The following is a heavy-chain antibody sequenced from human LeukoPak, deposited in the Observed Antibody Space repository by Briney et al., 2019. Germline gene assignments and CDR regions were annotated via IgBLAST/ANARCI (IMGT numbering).Heavy chain of an antibody. Sequence: SETLSLTCTVSGGSVSSGSYYWSWIRQPPGKGLEWIGYIYYSGSTNYNPSLKSRVTISVDTSKNQFSLKLSSVTAADTAVYYCARSSGSSSRAFDYWGQGTLVTVSS. CDR3: ARSSGSSSRAFDY. CDR1: GGSVSSGSYY. V-gene: IGHV4-61*01. CDR2: IYYSGST. J-gene: IGHJ4*02. D-gene: IGHD1-26*01.